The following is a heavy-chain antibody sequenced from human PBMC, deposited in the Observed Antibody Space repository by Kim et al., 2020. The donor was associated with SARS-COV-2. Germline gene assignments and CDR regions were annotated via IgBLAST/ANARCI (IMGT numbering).Heavy chain of an antibody. J-gene: IGHJ4*02. Sequence: GGSLRLSCTTSGFTFSNYGIHWVRQAPGKRLEWVAVIWFDGSQKYYGDSVEGRFTISRDNAKNTVYLQMNSLRAEDTAVYYCARDGRASLDYWGQGTLVTVSS. CDR1: GFTFSNYG. CDR3: ARDGRASLDY. D-gene: IGHD1-26*01. V-gene: IGHV3-33*08. CDR2: IWFDGSQK.